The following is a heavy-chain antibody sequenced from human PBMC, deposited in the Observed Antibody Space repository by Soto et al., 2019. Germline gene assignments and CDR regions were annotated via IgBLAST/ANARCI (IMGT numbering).Heavy chain of an antibody. J-gene: IGHJ6*02. CDR3: ARAGEDIVVVPAAIQLSYYYYGMDV. V-gene: IGHV3-33*01. D-gene: IGHD2-2*02. CDR1: GFTFSSYG. Sequence: QVQLVESGGGVVQPGRSLRLSCAASGFTFSSYGMHWVRQAPGKGLEWVGVIWYDGSNKYYADSVKGRFTISRDNSKNTLYLQMNSLRAEDTAVYYCARAGEDIVVVPAAIQLSYYYYGMDVWGQGTTVTVSS. CDR2: IWYDGSNK.